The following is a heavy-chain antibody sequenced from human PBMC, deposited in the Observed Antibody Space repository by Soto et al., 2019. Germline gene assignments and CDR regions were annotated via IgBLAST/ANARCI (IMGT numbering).Heavy chain of an antibody. CDR3: ARRGSSSWSPYYYYGMDV. CDR1: GYSFTSYW. J-gene: IGHJ6*02. D-gene: IGHD6-13*01. Sequence: PGESLKISCKGSGYSFTSYWISWVRQMPGKGLEWMGRIGPSDSYTNYSPSFQGHVTISADKSISTAYLQWSSLKASDTAMYYCARRGSSSWSPYYYYGMDVWGQGTTVTVSS. V-gene: IGHV5-10-1*01. CDR2: IGPSDSYT.